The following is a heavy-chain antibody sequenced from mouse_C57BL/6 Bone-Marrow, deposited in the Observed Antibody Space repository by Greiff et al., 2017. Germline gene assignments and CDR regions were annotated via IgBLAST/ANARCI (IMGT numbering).Heavy chain of an antibody. CDR1: GYTFTDHT. J-gene: IGHJ3*01. Sequence: QVQLQQSDAELVKPGASVKISCKVSGYTFTDHTIHWMKQRPEQGLEWIGYIYPRDGSTKYNEKFKGKATLTADKSSSTAYMQLNSLTSADSAVYFCARHLIYYDYDGGFAYWGQGTLVTVSA. CDR2: IYPRDGST. D-gene: IGHD2-4*01. CDR3: ARHLIYYDYDGGFAY. V-gene: IGHV1-78*01.